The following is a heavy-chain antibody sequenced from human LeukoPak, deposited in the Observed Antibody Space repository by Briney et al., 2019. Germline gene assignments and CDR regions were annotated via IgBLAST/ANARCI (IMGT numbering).Heavy chain of an antibody. CDR1: GGSFSGYY. V-gene: IGHV4-34*01. Sequence: SETLSLTCAVYGGSFSGYYWGWIRQPPGKGLEWIGEINHSGSTNYNPSLKSRVTISVDTSKNQFSLKLSSVTAADTAVYYCARGGGYNWFDPWGQGTLVTVSS. J-gene: IGHJ5*02. CDR2: INHSGST. CDR3: ARGGGYNWFDP.